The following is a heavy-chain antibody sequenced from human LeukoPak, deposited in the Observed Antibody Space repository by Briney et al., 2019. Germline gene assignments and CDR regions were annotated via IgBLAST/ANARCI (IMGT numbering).Heavy chain of an antibody. J-gene: IGHJ6*02. Sequence: SVKVSCKASGGTFISYAISWVRQAPGQGLEWMGGIIPIFGTANYAQKFQGRVTITADESTSTAYMELSSLRSEDTAVYYCARDQTDCGSNSCHNFHYGMDVWGQGTTVTVSS. CDR2: IIPIFGTA. CDR3: ARDQTDCGSNSCHNFHYGMDV. D-gene: IGHD2-2*01. CDR1: GGTFISYA. V-gene: IGHV1-69*13.